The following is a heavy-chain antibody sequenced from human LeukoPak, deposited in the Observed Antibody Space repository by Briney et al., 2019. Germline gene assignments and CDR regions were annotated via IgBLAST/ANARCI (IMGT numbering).Heavy chain of an antibody. D-gene: IGHD1-20*01. Sequence: GGSLRLSCSASGFTFSSYWMSWVRQAPGKGLEWVANIKQDGSEKYYVDSVKGRFTISRDNAKNSLYLQMNSLRAEDTAVYYCARVLGITGRTSTYYFDYWGQGTLVTVSS. CDR1: GFTFSSYW. V-gene: IGHV3-7*03. CDR2: IKQDGSEK. J-gene: IGHJ4*02. CDR3: ARVLGITGRTSTYYFDY.